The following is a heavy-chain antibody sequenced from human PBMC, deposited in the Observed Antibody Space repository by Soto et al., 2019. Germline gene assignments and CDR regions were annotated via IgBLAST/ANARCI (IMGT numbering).Heavy chain of an antibody. CDR3: ARESGGATATLDYYYFYMDV. CDR1: GDTFTDYY. D-gene: IGHD5-12*01. CDR2: INPNSGVT. Sequence: QVQLVQSGAEVKKPGASVTVSCRSSGDTFTDYYMHWVRQAPGQGLEWMGCINPNSGVTKYAQKFQGWVTMTRDTSIRTVYMQLSRLRSDDTAVYYCARESGGATATLDYYYFYMDVWGTGTTVTVSS. V-gene: IGHV1-2*04. J-gene: IGHJ6*03.